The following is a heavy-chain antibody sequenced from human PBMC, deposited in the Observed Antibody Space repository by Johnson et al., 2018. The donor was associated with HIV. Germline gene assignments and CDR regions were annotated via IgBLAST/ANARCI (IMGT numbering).Heavy chain of an antibody. CDR3: ARERSRGGYSGYDYGAFDI. CDR1: GFNLDDYG. CDR2: INWNGYST. D-gene: IGHD5-12*01. V-gene: IGHV3-20*04. Sequence: VQLVESGGTVVRPGGSLRLSCVASGFNLDDYGMSWVRQAPGKGLEWVSGINWNGYSTGHADSVKGRFTISRDNAENSLYLQMTSLRGEDTAVYYCARERSRGGYSGYDYGAFDIWGQGTMVTVSS. J-gene: IGHJ3*02.